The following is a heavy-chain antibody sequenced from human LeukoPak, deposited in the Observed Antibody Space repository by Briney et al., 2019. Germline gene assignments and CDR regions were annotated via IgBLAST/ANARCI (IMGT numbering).Heavy chain of an antibody. D-gene: IGHD6-19*01. CDR1: GCTFSSYA. CDR3: ARTYDTSSGWTRFFDY. V-gene: IGHV1-69*05. J-gene: IGHJ4*02. Sequence: SVKVSCKASGCTFSSYAISWVRQAPGQGLEWMGRIIPIFGTANYAQKFQGRVTNTTDESTSTAYMELSSLRSEDTAVYYCARTYDTSSGWTRFFDYWGQGTLVTVSS. CDR2: IIPIFGTA.